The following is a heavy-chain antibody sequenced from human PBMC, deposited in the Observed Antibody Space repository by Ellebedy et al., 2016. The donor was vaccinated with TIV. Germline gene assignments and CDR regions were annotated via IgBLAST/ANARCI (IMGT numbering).Heavy chain of an antibody. CDR1: GFPFSFYW. V-gene: IGHV3-7*03. CDR2: INKDGSEK. J-gene: IGHJ4*02. D-gene: IGHD3-10*01. CDR3: ASPPGVVAL. Sequence: GESLKISCAGPGFPFSFYWMSWVRQAPGKGPEWVANINKDGSEKFYVDSVKGRFTISRDNAKNSLYLQMNSRRAEDTAVYYCASPPGVVALWGQGTLVTVSS.